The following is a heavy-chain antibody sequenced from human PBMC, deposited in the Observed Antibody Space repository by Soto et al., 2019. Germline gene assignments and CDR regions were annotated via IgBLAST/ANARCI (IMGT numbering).Heavy chain of an antibody. CDR3: ARDGDVNTGFGKDY. D-gene: IGHD3-16*01. CDR1: GFTFSNYG. J-gene: IGHJ4*02. CDR2: IWYDGGNK. V-gene: IGHV3-33*01. Sequence: QVQLVESGGGVVQPGRSLRLSCAASGFTFSNYGMHWVRQAPAKGLEWVAFIWYDGGNKYYAESVKGRFTISRDNSKNTLYLQMNSLRAEDTAVYYCARDGDVNTGFGKDYWGQGTLVTVSS.